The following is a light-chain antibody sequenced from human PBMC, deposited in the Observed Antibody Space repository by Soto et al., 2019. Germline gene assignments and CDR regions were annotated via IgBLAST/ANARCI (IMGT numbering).Light chain of an antibody. CDR1: QSISSY. CDR2: AAS. Sequence: DIQMTQSPSSLSASVGDRVTITCRASQSISSYLNWYQQKPGKAPKLLIYAASSLQSGVPSRFSGSGSGTDFTLTISSLQPEDFATYYCQQYYSYPVTFGGGTKVDIK. J-gene: IGKJ4*01. V-gene: IGKV1-39*01. CDR3: QQYYSYPVT.